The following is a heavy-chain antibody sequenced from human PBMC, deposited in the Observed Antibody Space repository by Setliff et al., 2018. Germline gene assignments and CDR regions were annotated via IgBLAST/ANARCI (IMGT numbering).Heavy chain of an antibody. V-gene: IGHV1-3*01. D-gene: IGHD3-22*01. CDR2: INAGNGNT. J-gene: IGHJ3*02. Sequence: ASVKVSCKASGYTFTSYAMHWVRQAPGQRLEWMGWINAGNGNTKYSQKFQGRATITRDTSATTAYMELSSLRSEDTAMYYCARGLSYYDSSGSLLAPYAFDIWGQGTMVTVSS. CDR1: GYTFTSYA. CDR3: ARGLSYYDSSGSLLAPYAFDI.